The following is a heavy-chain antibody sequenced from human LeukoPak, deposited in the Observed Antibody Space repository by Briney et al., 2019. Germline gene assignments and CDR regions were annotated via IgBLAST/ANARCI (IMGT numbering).Heavy chain of an antibody. D-gene: IGHD6-19*01. CDR3: TRDEPGSSWFN. J-gene: IGHJ4*02. Sequence: GGSLRLSCAASGFTLSNYALTWVRQAPGKGLEWVSTISGSSDNTHYADSVKGRFTISRDNFKNTLNLQMNSLRAEDSAIYYCTRDEPGSSWFNWGQGTLVTVSS. CDR1: GFTLSNYA. V-gene: IGHV3-23*01. CDR2: ISGSSDNT.